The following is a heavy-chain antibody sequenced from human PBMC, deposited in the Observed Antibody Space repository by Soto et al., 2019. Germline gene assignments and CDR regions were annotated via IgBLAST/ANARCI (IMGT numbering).Heavy chain of an antibody. J-gene: IGHJ6*02. CDR2: IYHSGST. CDR1: GGSISSGGYS. CDR3: ARAHYGDYGYGIDV. D-gene: IGHD4-17*01. Sequence: QLQLQESGSGLVKPSQTLSLTCAVSGGSISSGGYSWSWIRQPPGKGLEWIGYIYHSGSTYYNPSLKSRVTISVDRSKNQCSLKLSSVTAADTAVYYCARAHYGDYGYGIDVWGQGTTVTVSS. V-gene: IGHV4-30-2*01.